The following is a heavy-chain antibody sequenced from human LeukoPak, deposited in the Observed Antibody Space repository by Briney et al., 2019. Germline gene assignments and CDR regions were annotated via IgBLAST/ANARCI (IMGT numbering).Heavy chain of an antibody. Sequence: SETLSLTCTVSGGSISSYYWSWIRQPPGKGLEWIGYIYYSGSTNYNPSLKSRVTISVDTSKNQFSLKLSSVTAADTAVYYCARVRKVSWFDPWGQGTLATVSS. V-gene: IGHV4-59*01. J-gene: IGHJ5*02. D-gene: IGHD3-22*01. CDR3: ARVRKVSWFDP. CDR1: GGSISSYY. CDR2: IYYSGST.